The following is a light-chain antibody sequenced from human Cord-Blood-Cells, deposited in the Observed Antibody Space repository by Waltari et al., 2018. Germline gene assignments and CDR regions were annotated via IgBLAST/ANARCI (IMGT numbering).Light chain of an antibody. CDR1: ALPKQY. CDR2: KDS. V-gene: IGLV3-25*03. CDR3: QSADSSGTLVV. J-gene: IGLJ2*01. Sequence: SYDLTQPPSVSVSPGQTARITCSGDALPKQYAYWYQQKPGQAPVLVIYKDSERPSGIPERFSGSSSGTTVTLTISGVQAEDEADYYCQSADSSGTLVVFGGGTKLTVL.